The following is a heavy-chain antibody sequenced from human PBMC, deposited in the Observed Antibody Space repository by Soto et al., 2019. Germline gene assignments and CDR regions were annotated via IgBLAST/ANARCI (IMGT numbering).Heavy chain of an antibody. CDR1: GYVFSSYG. CDR3: ARNLGTWEVLHFDF. CDR2: VSVYSGDT. Sequence: ASVKVSCKTSGYVFSSYGINWVRQAPGQGLEWMGWVSVYSGDTEYAQKFPDRVTLTTDTSTSTVYMDLRSLTYDDTAVYYCARNLGTWEVLHFDFWGQGTLVTVSS. V-gene: IGHV1-18*01. D-gene: IGHD1-26*01. J-gene: IGHJ4*02.